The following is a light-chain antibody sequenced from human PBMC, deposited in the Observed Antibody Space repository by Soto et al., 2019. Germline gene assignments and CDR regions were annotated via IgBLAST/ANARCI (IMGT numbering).Light chain of an antibody. CDR1: QSVNSRY. J-gene: IGKJ1*01. CDR2: GAS. CDR3: QQYGSSAWT. Sequence: EIVLTQSPGTLSLSPGEGATLSCRASQSVNSRYLAWYQRKPGQAPRLLIYGASSRATGIPDRFSGSGSGTDFTLPISRLEPEDFAVYYCQQYGSSAWTFGQGTKVEIK. V-gene: IGKV3-20*01.